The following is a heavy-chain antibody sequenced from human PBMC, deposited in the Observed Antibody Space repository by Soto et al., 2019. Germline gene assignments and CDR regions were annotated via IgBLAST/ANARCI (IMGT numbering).Heavy chain of an antibody. D-gene: IGHD3-3*02. J-gene: IGHJ2*01. CDR3: AGVSGIFFFQAEDGIRDVRSVSAFLLNRSSDL. V-gene: IGHV4-59*01. CDR2: IYYRGNT. Sequence: KGQEWICYIYYRGNTNDNPSLKSRVTISVDTSKNQFSLKLSSVTAADTAVYDCAGVSGIFFFQAEDGIRDVRSVSAFLLNRSSDL.